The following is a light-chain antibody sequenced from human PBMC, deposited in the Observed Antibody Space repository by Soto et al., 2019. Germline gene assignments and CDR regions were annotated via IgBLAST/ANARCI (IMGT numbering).Light chain of an antibody. CDR1: QSVSSN. J-gene: IGKJ4*01. CDR2: GAS. CDR3: QQYNNWPFT. Sequence: EIVMTQSPATLSVSPGERATLSCRASQSVSSNLAWYQQKPGQAPRLLIYGASTRATGIPARFSGSGSGTAVTLTISSLQSVDFAVYYCQQYNNWPFTFGGGTKVEIK. V-gene: IGKV3-15*01.